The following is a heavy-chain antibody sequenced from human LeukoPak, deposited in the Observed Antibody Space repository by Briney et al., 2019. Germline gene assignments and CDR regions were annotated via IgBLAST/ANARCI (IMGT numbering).Heavy chain of an antibody. CDR2: IYHSGST. D-gene: IGHD2-8*02. J-gene: IGHJ4*01. CDR1: DFSISSGHY. CDR3: ARSTFSHASTGGYDY. V-gene: IGHV4-38-2*01. Sequence: SETLSLTCVVSDFSISSGHYWGWIRQPPGKGLEWIGTIYHSGSTYYTPSLQSRVTISVDMSKNQFSLRLSRVTVADTAVYFCARSTFSHASTGGYDYWGHGILVTVSS.